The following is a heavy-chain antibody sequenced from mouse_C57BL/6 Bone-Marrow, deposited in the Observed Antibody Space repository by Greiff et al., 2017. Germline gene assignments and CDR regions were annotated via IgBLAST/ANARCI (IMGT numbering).Heavy chain of an antibody. Sequence: DVMLVESGGGLVKPGGSLKLSCAASGFTFSSYAMSWVRQTPEKRLEWVATISDGGSYTYYPDNVKGRFTISRDNAKNNLYLQMSHLKSEDTAMYYCARDYSDYWGQGTSVTVSA. CDR3: ARDYSDY. J-gene: IGHJ4*01. CDR1: GFTFSSYA. CDR2: ISDGGSYT. V-gene: IGHV5-4*01. D-gene: IGHD2-1*01.